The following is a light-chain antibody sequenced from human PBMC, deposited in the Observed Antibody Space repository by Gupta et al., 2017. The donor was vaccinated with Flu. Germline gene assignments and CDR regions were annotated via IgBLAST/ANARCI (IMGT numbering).Light chain of an antibody. J-gene: IGKJ3*01. Sequence: VGDRVTITCQASQDIRDSLNWYQQKPGKAPKLLIYDVSNLETGVPSRFSGGGSETHFTFTISSLRPEDIATYYCQQYHDLPLFGPGTKVHI. CDR1: QDIRDS. V-gene: IGKV1-33*01. CDR3: QQYHDLPL. CDR2: DVS.